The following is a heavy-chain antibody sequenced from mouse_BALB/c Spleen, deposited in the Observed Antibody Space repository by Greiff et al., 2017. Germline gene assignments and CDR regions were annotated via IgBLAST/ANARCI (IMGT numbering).Heavy chain of an antibody. V-gene: IGHV5-6-4*01. CDR3: TRAHYDYDLYAMDY. D-gene: IGHD2-4*01. CDR2: ISSGGSYT. CDR1: GFTFSSYT. Sequence: EVQLVESGGGLVKPGGSLKLSCAASGFTFSSYTMSWVRQTPEKRLEWVATISSGGSYTYYPDSVKGRFTISRDNAKNTLYLQMSSLKSEDTAMYYCTRAHYDYDLYAMDYWGQGTSVTVSS. J-gene: IGHJ4*01.